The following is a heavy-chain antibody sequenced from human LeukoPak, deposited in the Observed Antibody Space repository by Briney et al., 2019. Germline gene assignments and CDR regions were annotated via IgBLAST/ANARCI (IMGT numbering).Heavy chain of an antibody. Sequence: VGSLRLSCAASGFTFSGYGMHWVRQAPGKGLEWVAFIRYDGSNKYYADSVKGRFTISRDNSKNALYLQMNSLRAEDTAVYYCASHPATTVTTFDYWGQGTLVTVSS. J-gene: IGHJ4*02. D-gene: IGHD4-17*01. V-gene: IGHV3-30*02. CDR2: IRYDGSNK. CDR1: GFTFSGYG. CDR3: ASHPATTVTTFDY.